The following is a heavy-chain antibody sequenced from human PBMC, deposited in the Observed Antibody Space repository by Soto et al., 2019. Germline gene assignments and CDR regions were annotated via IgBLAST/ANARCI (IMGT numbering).Heavy chain of an antibody. D-gene: IGHD2-2*01. J-gene: IGHJ6*02. V-gene: IGHV4-30-4*01. CDR2: IYYIGST. CDR3: ATVAVSVVVTADTEDV. CDR1: GGSISSGDYY. Sequence: LTCTVSGGSISSGDYYLSWIRQPPGKGLKWIGYIYYIGSTYYNPSLKSRVTISVDTSNNQFSLKRISVTAAVTTVYYSATVAVSVVVTADTEDVWGQGTTVTVCS.